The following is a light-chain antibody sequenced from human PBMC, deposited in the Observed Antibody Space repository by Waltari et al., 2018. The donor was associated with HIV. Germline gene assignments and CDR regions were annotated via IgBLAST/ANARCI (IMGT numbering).Light chain of an antibody. V-gene: IGKV1-5*03. CDR1: QSVTTW. CDR3: QQYDSPPYT. Sequence: DIQMAQSPSTLSASVGGRVTITCRASQSVTTWVAWLQQKPGRSPKPLIYRASVLEPGVPSRFRGCGSGTDFTLTISSLQPDDFATYYCQQYDSPPYTFGQGT. CDR2: RAS. J-gene: IGKJ2*01.